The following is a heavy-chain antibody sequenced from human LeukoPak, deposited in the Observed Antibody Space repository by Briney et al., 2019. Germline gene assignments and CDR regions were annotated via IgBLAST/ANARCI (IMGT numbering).Heavy chain of an antibody. D-gene: IGHD1-20*01. V-gene: IGHV3-53*04. J-gene: IGHJ6*02. CDR2: IYSGGST. CDR1: GFTFSTHN. CDR3: ARDLLTGTAYGMDV. Sequence: GGSLRLSCAASGFTFSTHNMNWVRQAPGKGLEWVSVIYSGGSTYYADSVKGRFTISRHNSKNTLYLQMNSLRAEDTAVYYCARDLLTGTAYGMDVWGQGTTVTVSS.